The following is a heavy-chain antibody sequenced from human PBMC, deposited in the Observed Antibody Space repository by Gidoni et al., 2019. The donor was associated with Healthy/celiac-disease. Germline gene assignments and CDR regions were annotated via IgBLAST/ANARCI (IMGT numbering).Heavy chain of an antibody. CDR2: ISGSGGST. D-gene: IGHD6-19*01. Sequence: EVQLVESGGGLVQPGGSLRLSCAASGFTFSSSAMSWVRQAPGKGLEWVAAISGSGGSTYYADSVKGRFTISRDNSKNTLYLQMNSLRAEDTAVYYCAKGGIAVAGRVKTYFDYWGQGTLVTVSS. V-gene: IGHV3-23*04. J-gene: IGHJ4*02. CDR1: GFTFSSSA. CDR3: AKGGIAVAGRVKTYFDY.